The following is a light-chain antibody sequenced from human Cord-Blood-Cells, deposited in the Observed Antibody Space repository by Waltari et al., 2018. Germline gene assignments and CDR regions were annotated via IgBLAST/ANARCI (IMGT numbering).Light chain of an antibody. V-gene: IGLV2-14*01. J-gene: IGLJ2*01. Sequence: SALTPPASVSGSPGQSITISCPGTSSAVGGYNNVSWYQQHPAKAPKLMIYDVSNRPSGVSNRFSGSKSGNTASLTISGVQAEDEADYYCSSYTSSSPYVVFGGGTKLTVL. CDR3: SSYTSSSPYVV. CDR2: DVS. CDR1: SSAVGGYNN.